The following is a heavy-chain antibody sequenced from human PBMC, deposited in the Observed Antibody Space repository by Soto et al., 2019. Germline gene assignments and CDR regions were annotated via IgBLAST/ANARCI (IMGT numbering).Heavy chain of an antibody. V-gene: IGHV4-59*01. CDR3: ARRYGGNFDF. CDR1: GGSISSYY. D-gene: IGHD1-26*01. J-gene: IGHJ4*02. CDR2: IYYSGST. Sequence: SETLSLTCTVYGGSISSYYWSWIRQPPGKGLEWIGYIYYSGSTNYNPSLKSRVTISVDTSKNQFSLKLSSVTAADTAVYYCARRYGGNFDFWGQGTLVTVSS.